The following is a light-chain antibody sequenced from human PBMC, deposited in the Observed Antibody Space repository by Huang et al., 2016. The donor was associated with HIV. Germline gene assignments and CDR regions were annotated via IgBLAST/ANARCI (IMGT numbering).Light chain of an antibody. CDR1: QSVSSTY. V-gene: IGKV3-20*01. J-gene: IGKJ2*01. Sequence: EIVLTQSPGTLSLFPGERATLSCRASQSVSSTYLTWYQQKPGQAPRLLIYGASSMATGIPDRFSGSWSWTYCTLTISILEPEDFAVYYCQQYGNSPPLYTFGQGTKLEIK. CDR2: GAS. CDR3: QQYGNSPPLYT.